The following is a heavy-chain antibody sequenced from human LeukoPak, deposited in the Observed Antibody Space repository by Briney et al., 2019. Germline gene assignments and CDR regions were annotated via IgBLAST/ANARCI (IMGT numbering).Heavy chain of an antibody. CDR3: AREAKGRLVWFDP. J-gene: IGHJ5*02. CDR2: IYYSGST. V-gene: IGHV4-59*01. Sequence: SETLSLTCTVSGGSISSYYWSWIRQPPGKGLEWIGYIYYSGSTNYNPSLKSRVTISVDTSKNQFSLKLSSVTAADTAVYYCAREAKGRLVWFDPWGQGTLVTVSS. CDR1: GGSISSYY. D-gene: IGHD6-25*01.